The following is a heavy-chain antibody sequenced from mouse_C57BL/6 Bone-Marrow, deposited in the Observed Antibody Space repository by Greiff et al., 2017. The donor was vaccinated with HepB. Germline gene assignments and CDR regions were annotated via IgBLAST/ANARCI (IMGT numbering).Heavy chain of an antibody. Sequence: EVKLMESGAELVRPGASVKLSCTASGFNIKDYYMHWVKQRPEQGLEWIGRIDPEDGDTEYAPKFQGKATMTADTSSNTAYLQLSSLTSEDTAVYYCTFYYGSSTTYWYFDVWGTGTTVTVSS. CDR3: TFYYGSSTTYWYFDV. CDR2: IDPEDGDT. D-gene: IGHD1-1*01. V-gene: IGHV14-1*01. J-gene: IGHJ1*03. CDR1: GFNIKDYY.